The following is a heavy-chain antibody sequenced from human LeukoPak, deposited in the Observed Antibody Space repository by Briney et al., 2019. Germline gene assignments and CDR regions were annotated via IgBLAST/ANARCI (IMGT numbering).Heavy chain of an antibody. V-gene: IGHV4-34*01. D-gene: IGHD5-12*01. CDR2: VTHTGGT. Sequence: SETLSLTCAVYGGSFSGYYWSWIRQPPGQGLEWIGEVTHTGGTNYNPSLKSRVTISLDTFKNQFSLKLTSVTAADTAVFYCARLDIGDSGNPNWFDPWGQGTLVTVSS. CDR3: ARLDIGDSGNPNWFDP. J-gene: IGHJ5*02. CDR1: GGSFSGYY.